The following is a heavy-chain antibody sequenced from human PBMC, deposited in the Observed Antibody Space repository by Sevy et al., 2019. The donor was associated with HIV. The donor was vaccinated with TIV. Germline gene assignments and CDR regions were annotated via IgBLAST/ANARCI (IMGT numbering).Heavy chain of an antibody. V-gene: IGHV3-7*03. J-gene: IGHJ4*02. Sequence: GGSLRLSCDASGFTFDMYWMQWVRQAPGKGLEWVANIRQDGNEIYYAASVRGRFTISRDNAKGSLYLQMNNLRVKDTATYYCARRYFDLWGQGTLVTVSS. CDR2: IRQDGNEI. CDR1: GFTFDMYW. CDR3: ARRYFDL.